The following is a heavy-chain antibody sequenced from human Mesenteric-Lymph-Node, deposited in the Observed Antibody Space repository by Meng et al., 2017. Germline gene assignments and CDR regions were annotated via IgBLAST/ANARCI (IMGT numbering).Heavy chain of an antibody. V-gene: IGHV4-30-4*01. CDR1: GGSISSGDYY. Sequence: QVQLQESGPGLVKPSQTLSLTCTVSGGSISSGDYYWSWIRQPPGKGLEWIGAIYHSGSTSYNPSLQSRVTMFVDTSKNQFSLMLTSVTATDTAVYYCARRRGGSGRDCWGQGTLVTVSS. CDR2: IYHSGST. D-gene: IGHD3-10*01. CDR3: ARRRGGSGRDC. J-gene: IGHJ4*02.